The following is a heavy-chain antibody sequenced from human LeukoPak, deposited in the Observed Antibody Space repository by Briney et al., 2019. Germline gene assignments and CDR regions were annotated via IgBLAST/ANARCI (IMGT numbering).Heavy chain of an antibody. V-gene: IGHV1-8*03. J-gene: IGHJ5*02. Sequence: ASVKVSCKTSGYTFTDFDINWLRQATGQGLEWMGRMTPNTGKTGYSQKFQDRVTITRDTSINTVYMEMTTLRSDDTAVYYCTRSFVDYWSGYYRRDWFDPWGQGTLVTVSS. CDR2: MTPNTGKT. CDR3: TRSFVDYWSGYYRRDWFDP. D-gene: IGHD3-3*01. CDR1: GYTFTDFD.